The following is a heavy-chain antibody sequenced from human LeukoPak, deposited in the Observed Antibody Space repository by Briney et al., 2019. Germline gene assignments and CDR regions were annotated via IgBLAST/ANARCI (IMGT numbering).Heavy chain of an antibody. J-gene: IGHJ6*02. Sequence: ASVKVSCKPSGYTFTNFYMHWVRQAPGQGLEWMGIINPSGANTGYAQKFQGRVTITADESTSTAYMELSSLRSEDTAVYYCARYYGSGDYGMDVWGQGTTVTVSS. V-gene: IGHV1-46*01. D-gene: IGHD3-10*01. CDR3: ARYYGSGDYGMDV. CDR2: INPSGANT. CDR1: GYTFTNFY.